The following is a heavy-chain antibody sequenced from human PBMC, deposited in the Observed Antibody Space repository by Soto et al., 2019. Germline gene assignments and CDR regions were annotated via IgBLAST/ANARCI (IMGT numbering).Heavy chain of an antibody. Sequence: ASVKVSCKXSGYTFSDYYIHWVRQAPGQGLEWMGWINPNSGGTKYAPKFQGGVTMTRDTSITTAYMELSRLRSGDTAVYYCAREPATAKPEGVDFWGQGTMVTVSS. J-gene: IGHJ4*03. CDR2: INPNSGGT. CDR1: GYTFSDYY. CDR3: AREPATAKPEGVDF. V-gene: IGHV1-2*02. D-gene: IGHD1-1*01.